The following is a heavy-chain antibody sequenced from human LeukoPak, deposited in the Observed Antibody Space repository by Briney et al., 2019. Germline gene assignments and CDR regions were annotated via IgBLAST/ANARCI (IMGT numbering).Heavy chain of an antibody. Sequence: SETLSLTCTVSGGSLSSSSYYWGWIRQPPGKGLDWVGTIYYSGSTYYNPSLKSRVTISVDTSKNQFSLKLSSVTAADTAVYYCARHRYGYYDAFDIWGQGTMVTVSS. V-gene: IGHV4-39*01. CDR2: IYYSGST. CDR3: ARHRYGYYDAFDI. CDR1: GGSLSSSSYY. D-gene: IGHD4-17*01. J-gene: IGHJ3*02.